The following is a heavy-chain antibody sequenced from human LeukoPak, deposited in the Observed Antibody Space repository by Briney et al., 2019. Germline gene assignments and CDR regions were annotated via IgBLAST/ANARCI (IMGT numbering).Heavy chain of an antibody. D-gene: IGHD2-15*01. CDR3: ARVRCSGGSCPYYYYYYYMDV. CDR1: GGSVNNYY. Sequence: SETLSLTCAVSGGSVNNYYWSWIRQSPGKGLEWIGYIYDSGSTNYNPSLKSRVTTSLDTSKNQVSLELSSVTAADTAVYYCARVRCSGGSCPYYYYYYYMDVWGKGTTVTVSS. CDR2: IYDSGST. J-gene: IGHJ6*03. V-gene: IGHV4-59*02.